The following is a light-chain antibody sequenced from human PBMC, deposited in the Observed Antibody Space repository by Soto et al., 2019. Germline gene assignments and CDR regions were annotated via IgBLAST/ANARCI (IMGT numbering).Light chain of an antibody. J-gene: IGLJ2*01. CDR2: GNS. V-gene: IGLV1-40*01. CDR1: SSNIGAGYD. Sequence: QAVVTQPPSVSGAPGQRVTISCTGSSSNIGAGYDVHWYQQLPGKAPKLLMYGNSNRPSGVPDRFSGSKSGTSASLAITGLQAEDEADYYCQSYDHSLSVVFGGGTKLTVL. CDR3: QSYDHSLSVV.